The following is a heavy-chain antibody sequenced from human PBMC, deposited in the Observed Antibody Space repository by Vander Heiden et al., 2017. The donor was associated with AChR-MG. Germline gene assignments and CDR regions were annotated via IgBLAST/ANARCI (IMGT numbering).Heavy chain of an antibody. CDR2: IITIFGTA. D-gene: IGHD1-26*01. CDR3: ARDRRSGSYYVWFDP. V-gene: IGHV1-69*01. CDR1: GGTFSSYA. J-gene: IGHJ5*02. Sequence: QVQLVQSGAEVKKPGSSVKVSCKASGGTFSSYAIRWVRQAPGQGRGGMGGIITIFGTAKYAQKCQGRVTITADESTSTAYMELSSLRSEDTAVYYCARDRRSGSYYVWFDPWGQGTLVTVSS.